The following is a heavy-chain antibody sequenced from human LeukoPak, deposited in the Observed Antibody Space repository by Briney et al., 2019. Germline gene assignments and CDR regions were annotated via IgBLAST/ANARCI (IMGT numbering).Heavy chain of an antibody. Sequence: SVKVSCKASGFTFATSSMQWVRQARGQRLEWIGWIVVGSGNTNYAQKFQERVTITRDMSTSTAYMELSSLRYEDTAVYYCAAGRYYDISGYDAFDIWGQGTMVTVSS. CDR3: AAGRYYDISGYDAFDI. D-gene: IGHD3-22*01. V-gene: IGHV1-58*02. J-gene: IGHJ3*02. CDR2: IVVGSGNT. CDR1: GFTFATSS.